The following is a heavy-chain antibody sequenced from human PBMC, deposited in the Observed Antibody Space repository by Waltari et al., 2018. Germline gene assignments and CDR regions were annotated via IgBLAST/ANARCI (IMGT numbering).Heavy chain of an antibody. Sequence: QVQLVESGGGVVQPGRSLRLSCAASGFTFSSYAMHWVRQAPGKGLEWVAVISYDGSNKKYAERVKGRFPNSRGHSKNTLYLQMNRLRSEDKAVDYCARFQKTLKNYDCWSGYMGGLDYWGQGTLVTVSS. J-gene: IGHJ4*02. CDR2: ISYDGSNK. CDR1: GFTFSSYA. D-gene: IGHD3-3*01. V-gene: IGHV3-30*14. CDR3: ARFQKTLKNYDCWSGYMGGLDY.